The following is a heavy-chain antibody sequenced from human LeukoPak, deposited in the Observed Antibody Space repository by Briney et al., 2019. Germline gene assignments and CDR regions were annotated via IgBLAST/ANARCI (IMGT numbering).Heavy chain of an antibody. CDR1: GFTFSSYS. Sequence: GGSLRLSCAASGFTFSSYSMNWVRQAPGKGLEWVSSISSSSSYIYYADSVKGRFTISRDNAKNSLYLQMNSLRAEDTAVYYCAAYYYDSSGYYYRPRYFDLWGRGTLVTVSS. CDR2: ISSSSSYI. V-gene: IGHV3-21*01. CDR3: AAYYYDSSGYYYRPRYFDL. D-gene: IGHD3-22*01. J-gene: IGHJ2*01.